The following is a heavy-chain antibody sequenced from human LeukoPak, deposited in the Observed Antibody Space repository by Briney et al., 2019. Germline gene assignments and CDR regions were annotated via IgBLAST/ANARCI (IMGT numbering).Heavy chain of an antibody. CDR2: IYYSGST. V-gene: IGHV4-59*01. CDR1: GGSISSYY. CDR3: ARSIGQLLFGDRTNFDY. J-gene: IGHJ4*02. Sequence: PSETLSLTCTVSGGSISSYYWSWIRQPPGKGLEWIGYIYYSGSTNYNPSLRSRVTISVDTSKNQFALKLSSVTAADTAVYYCARSIGQLLFGDRTNFDYWGQGTLVTVSS. D-gene: IGHD2-2*01.